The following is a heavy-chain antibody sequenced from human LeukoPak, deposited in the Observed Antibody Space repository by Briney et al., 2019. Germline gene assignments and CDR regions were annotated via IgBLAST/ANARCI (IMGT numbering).Heavy chain of an antibody. CDR2: IKQDGSEK. Sequence: PGGSLRLSCAASGFTFSSYWMSWVRQAPGKGLEWVANIKQDGSEKYYVDSVKGRFTISRDNAKNSLYLQMNSLRAEDTAVYYCAKDRPRYRSSWYSEYYYGMDVWGQGTTVTVSS. D-gene: IGHD6-13*01. V-gene: IGHV3-7*03. CDR1: GFTFSSYW. CDR3: AKDRPRYRSSWYSEYYYGMDV. J-gene: IGHJ6*02.